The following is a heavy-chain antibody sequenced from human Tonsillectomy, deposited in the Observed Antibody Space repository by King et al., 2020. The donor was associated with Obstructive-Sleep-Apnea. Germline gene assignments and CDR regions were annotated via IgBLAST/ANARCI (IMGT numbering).Heavy chain of an antibody. V-gene: IGHV3-30*02. CDR3: AKNSGRGDWAPFDY. D-gene: IGHD2-21*02. CDR1: GFTFSSHG. J-gene: IGHJ4*02. CDR2: IRYDVSNK. Sequence: VQLVESGGGVVQPGRSLRLSCAASGFTFSSHGMYWVRQAPGKGLEWVAFIRYDVSNKYYADSVKGRFTISRDNSNNTLYLQMNSLRAEDTAVYYCAKNSGRGDWAPFDYWGQGTLVTVSS.